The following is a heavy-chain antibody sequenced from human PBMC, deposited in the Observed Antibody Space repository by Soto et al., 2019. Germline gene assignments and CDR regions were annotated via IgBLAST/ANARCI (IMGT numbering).Heavy chain of an antibody. CDR1: GFTFSNAW. CDR3: KWDLEASDP. J-gene: IGHJ5*02. CDR2: IRSKTDGGTT. V-gene: IGHV3-15*01. D-gene: IGHD1-26*01. Sequence: GWSLRLSCAASGFTFSNAWMSWVRQAPGKGLEWVGRIRSKTDGGTTDYAAPVKGRFTISRDDSKDTLYLQMNSLKTGDTAVYYCKWDLEASDPWGQGTLVTVSS.